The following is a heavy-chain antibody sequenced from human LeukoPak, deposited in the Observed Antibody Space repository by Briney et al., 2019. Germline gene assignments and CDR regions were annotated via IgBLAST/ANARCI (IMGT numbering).Heavy chain of an antibody. J-gene: IGHJ4*02. D-gene: IGHD3-3*01. Sequence: GGSLRLSCAASGFTFTYYWMSWVRQAPGKGLEWVANINQDDTQKYYVDSVKGRFTISRDNAKNTLYLQMNSLRAEDTAVYYCARDQYYDFWSGYLNPPVDYWGQGTLVTVSS. CDR1: GFTFTYYW. CDR2: INQDDTQK. V-gene: IGHV3-7*01. CDR3: ARDQYYDFWSGYLNPPVDY.